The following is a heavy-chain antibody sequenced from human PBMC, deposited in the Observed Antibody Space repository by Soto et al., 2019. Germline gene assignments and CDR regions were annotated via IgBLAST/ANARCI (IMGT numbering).Heavy chain of an antibody. V-gene: IGHV1-18*01. J-gene: IGHJ4*02. CDR1: GYPFTSYG. CDR2: ISAYNGNT. CDR3: ARERGEQLVRFGY. D-gene: IGHD6-6*01. Sequence: QLVQSGAEVKNPGASVKVSCKASGYPFTSYGISWVRQSPGQGLEWMGWISAYNGNTNDAQKLQVRVTMTTDTYTSTAYMERRSRRSDDTAVYYCARERGEQLVRFGYWGQVTLVTLST.